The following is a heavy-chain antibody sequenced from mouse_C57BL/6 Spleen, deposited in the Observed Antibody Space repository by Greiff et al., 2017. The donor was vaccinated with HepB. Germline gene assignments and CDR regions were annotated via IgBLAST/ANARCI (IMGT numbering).Heavy chain of an antibody. V-gene: IGHV5-16*01. CDR1: GFTFSDYY. CDR2: INYDGSST. Sequence: EVKLVESEGGLVQPGSSMKLSCTASGFTFSDYYMAWVRQVPEKGLEWVANINYDGSSTYYLDSLKSRFIISRDNAKNILYLQLSSLKSEDTATYYCARLRDYYAMDYWGQGTSVTVSS. D-gene: IGHD1-1*01. J-gene: IGHJ4*01. CDR3: ARLRDYYAMDY.